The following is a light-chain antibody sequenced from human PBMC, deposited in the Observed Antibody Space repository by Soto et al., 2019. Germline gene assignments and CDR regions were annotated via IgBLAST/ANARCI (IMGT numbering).Light chain of an antibody. CDR3: QQYNNWPKT. J-gene: IGKJ1*01. CDR1: QSVSSN. Sequence: EIVMTQSPATLSVSPGERATLSCRASQSVSSNLAWYQQKPGQAPRLLIYGASTRATGIPARFSGSGSGTEFTLTISSLQFEDFAVYYCQQYNNWPKTFGQGTKVDMK. CDR2: GAS. V-gene: IGKV3-15*01.